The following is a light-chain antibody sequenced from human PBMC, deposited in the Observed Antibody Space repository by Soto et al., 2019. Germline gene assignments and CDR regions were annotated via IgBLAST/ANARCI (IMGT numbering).Light chain of an antibody. J-gene: IGKJ3*01. CDR3: QHYGSSIPIT. CDR1: QTISNTY. CDR2: GAS. V-gene: IGKV3-20*01. Sequence: EIVLTQSPSTLSLSPGKRATLACRASQTISNTYLAWYQQRRGQPPRLLIYGASSRATGIPDRFSGRWSGTAFAIPSSRLEPEDSAVYYYQHYGSSIPITFGHGTKLDIK.